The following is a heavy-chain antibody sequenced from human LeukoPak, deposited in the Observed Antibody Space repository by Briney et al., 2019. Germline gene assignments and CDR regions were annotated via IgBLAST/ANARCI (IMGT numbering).Heavy chain of an antibody. D-gene: IGHD6-19*01. J-gene: IGHJ4*02. CDR2: VNHSGST. CDR1: GGSFSGDY. Sequence: SETLSLTCAVYGGSFSGDYWSWIRQPPGKGLEWIGEVNHSGSTNYNPSLKSRVTISVDTSKNQFSLKLSSVTAADTAVYYCARRSGWFPIWGRGTLVTVSS. CDR3: ARRSGWFPI. V-gene: IGHV4-34*01.